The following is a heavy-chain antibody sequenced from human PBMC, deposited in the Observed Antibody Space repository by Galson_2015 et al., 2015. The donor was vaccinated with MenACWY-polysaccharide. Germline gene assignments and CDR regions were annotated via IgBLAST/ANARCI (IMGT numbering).Heavy chain of an antibody. J-gene: IGHJ4*02. V-gene: IGHV3-74*01. CDR2: ILSDGSST. Sequence: SLRLSCAASGFTFSSSWMHWVRHAPGKGLVWVSRILSDGSSTSYADSVRGRFTISRDASKNTLYLQMSSLRAEDTALYYCAISRGFSSGWKYFDYWGQGTLVTVSA. D-gene: IGHD6-19*01. CDR1: GFTFSSSW. CDR3: AISRGFSSGWKYFDY.